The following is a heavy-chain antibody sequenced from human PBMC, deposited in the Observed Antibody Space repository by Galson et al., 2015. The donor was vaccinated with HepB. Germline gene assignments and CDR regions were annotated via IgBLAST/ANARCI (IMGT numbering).Heavy chain of an antibody. J-gene: IGHJ5*01. Sequence: SLRLSCAASGFTFSSYAMSWVRQAPGKGLEWVSGISGSVISTYYADSVKGRFTISRENSKNTLYLQMNSLRAEDTAVYYCAKDLYGDYAESQGGFDSWGQGIQVTVSS. CDR3: AKDLYGDYAESQGGFDS. CDR2: ISGSVIST. V-gene: IGHV3-23*01. CDR1: GFTFSSYA. D-gene: IGHD4-17*01.